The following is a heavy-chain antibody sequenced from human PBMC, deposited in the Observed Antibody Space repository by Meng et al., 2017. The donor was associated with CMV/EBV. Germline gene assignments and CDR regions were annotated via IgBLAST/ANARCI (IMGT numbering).Heavy chain of an antibody. CDR1: GGTFSSYA. CDR3: AASSIPGYSGPDYYYGMDV. CDR2: IIPILGIA. V-gene: IGHV1-69*10. J-gene: IGHJ6*02. Sequence: VKVSCKASGGTFSSYAISWVRQAPGQGLEWMGGIIPILGIANYAQKFQGRVTITADKSTSTAYMELSSLRSGDTAVYYCAASSIPGYSGPDYYYGMDVWGQGTTVTVSS. D-gene: IGHD5-12*01.